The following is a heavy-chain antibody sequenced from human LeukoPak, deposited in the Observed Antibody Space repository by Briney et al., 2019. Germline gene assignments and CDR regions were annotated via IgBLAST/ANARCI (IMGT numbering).Heavy chain of an antibody. CDR2: IHPSDSDT. J-gene: IGHJ4*02. V-gene: IGHV5-51*01. D-gene: IGHD3-3*01. CDR1: GYTFTSYW. Sequence: GESLKISCQSSGYTFTSYWIGWVRQMPGKGLEWMGIIHPSDSDTRYGPSFQGQVTISADKSINTAYVQWTNLEASDTAMFYCARASALYDFWSGSQSVFDYWGQGTLVTVSS. CDR3: ARASALYDFWSGSQSVFDY.